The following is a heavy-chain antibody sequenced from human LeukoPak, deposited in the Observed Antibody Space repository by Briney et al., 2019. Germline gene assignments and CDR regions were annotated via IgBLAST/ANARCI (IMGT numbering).Heavy chain of an antibody. CDR1: GFTFSTYG. V-gene: IGHV3-23*01. J-gene: IGHJ4*02. CDR3: AKLESQFVVVVPASDY. D-gene: IGHD2-15*01. Sequence: GGTLRLSCAASGFTFSTYGMSWVRQAPGKGLEWVSAISGSGGSTYYADSVKDRFTISRDNSKNTLYLQMNSLRAEDTAVYYCAKLESQFVVVVPASDYWGQGTLVTASS. CDR2: ISGSGGST.